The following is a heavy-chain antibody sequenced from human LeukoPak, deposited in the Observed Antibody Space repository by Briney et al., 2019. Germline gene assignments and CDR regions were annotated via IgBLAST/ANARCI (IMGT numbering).Heavy chain of an antibody. Sequence: SETLSLTCTVSGGSISSGSYYWSWIRQPAGKGLEWIGRIDTSGSTNYNPSLKSRVTISVDTSKNQFSLKLSSVTAADTAVYHCARGIYCSGGSCYRLNWFDPWGQGTLVTVPS. CDR1: GGSISSGSYY. V-gene: IGHV4-61*02. CDR3: ARGIYCSGGSCYRLNWFDP. J-gene: IGHJ5*02. D-gene: IGHD2-15*01. CDR2: IDTSGST.